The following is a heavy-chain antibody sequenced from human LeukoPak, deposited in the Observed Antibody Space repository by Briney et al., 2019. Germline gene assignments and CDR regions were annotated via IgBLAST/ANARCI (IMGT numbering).Heavy chain of an antibody. J-gene: IGHJ4*02. CDR2: IKGNGFDT. CDR3: AKDTGPLMITFGGVVISYFDY. CDR1: GFIFSNYA. V-gene: IGHV3-23*01. Sequence: GGSLRLSCAGSGFIFSNYAMSWVRQAPGKGLEWVSGIKGNGFDTSYADSVKGRFTFSRDNSKNTLSLQMNSLSAEDTAVYYCAKDTGPLMITFGGVVISYFDYWGQGALVTVSS. D-gene: IGHD3-16*01.